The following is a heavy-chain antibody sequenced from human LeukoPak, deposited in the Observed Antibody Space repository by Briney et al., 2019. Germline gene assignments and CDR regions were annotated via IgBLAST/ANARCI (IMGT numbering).Heavy chain of an antibody. CDR3: AGGALDY. CDR1: GFTFSDYL. Sequence: GRSLRVSCAASGFTFSDYLISCVRQSPGQGLEWVAKISQDGREQRSVDSVKRRFTISRDNGKNLLFLQMDSLRGEETAVYYCAGGALDYWGPGTLLSVSS. CDR2: ISQDGREQ. V-gene: IGHV3-7*04. J-gene: IGHJ4*02.